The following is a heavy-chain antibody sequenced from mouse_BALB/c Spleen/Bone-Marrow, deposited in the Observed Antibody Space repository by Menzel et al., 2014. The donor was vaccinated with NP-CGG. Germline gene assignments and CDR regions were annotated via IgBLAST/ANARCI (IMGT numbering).Heavy chain of an antibody. CDR2: INPSSGYT. CDR3: ARSNGNYVLAY. V-gene: IGHV1-4*01. D-gene: IGHD2-1*01. Sequence: VQLQQSGAELVRPGASVKMSCKASGYTFTSYTMHWVKQRPGQGLEWIGYINPSSGYTNYNQKFKDKATLTADKSSSTAYMQLSSLTSEDSAVYYCARSNGNYVLAYWGQGTLVTVSA. CDR1: GYTFTSYT. J-gene: IGHJ3*01.